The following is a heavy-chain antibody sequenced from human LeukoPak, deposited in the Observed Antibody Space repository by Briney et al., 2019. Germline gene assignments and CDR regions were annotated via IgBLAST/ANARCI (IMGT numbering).Heavy chain of an antibody. Sequence: PGGSLRLSCAASGFTFSSYWMSWVRQAPGKGLEWVANIKQDGSEKYYVDSVKGRFTISRDNAKNSLYLQMNSLRAEDTAVYYCARDPLRQQLDPITHWYFDLWGRGTLVTVSS. J-gene: IGHJ2*01. D-gene: IGHD6-13*01. CDR1: GFTFSSYW. V-gene: IGHV3-7*01. CDR3: ARDPLRQQLDPITHWYFDL. CDR2: IKQDGSEK.